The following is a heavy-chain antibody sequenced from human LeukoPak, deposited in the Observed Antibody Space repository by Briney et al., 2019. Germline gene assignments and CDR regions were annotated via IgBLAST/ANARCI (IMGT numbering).Heavy chain of an antibody. J-gene: IGHJ4*02. CDR1: GYNFLTYA. Sequence: SVTVSCKASGYNFLTYAITWVRQAPGQGLEWMGRIIPILGIANYAQKFQGRVTITADKSTSTAYMELSSLRSEDTAVYYCATPEPNYYDSSGYFSLGYWGQGTLVTASS. D-gene: IGHD3-22*01. V-gene: IGHV1-69*04. CDR2: IIPILGIA. CDR3: ATPEPNYYDSSGYFSLGY.